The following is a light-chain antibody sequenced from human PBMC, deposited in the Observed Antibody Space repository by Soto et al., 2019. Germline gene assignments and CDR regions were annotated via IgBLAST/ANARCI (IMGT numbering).Light chain of an antibody. J-gene: IGLJ1*01. Sequence: QSVLTQPPSVSGAPGQRVTISCTGSSSNIGAGYDVHWYQQLPGTAPKLLIYGNSNRPSGVPDRFSGSKSGTSASLAITGLQAEDEADYYCQSYDSSLSGSYVFGTGTKVIVL. CDR2: GNS. CDR3: QSYDSSLSGSYV. V-gene: IGLV1-40*01. CDR1: SSNIGAGYD.